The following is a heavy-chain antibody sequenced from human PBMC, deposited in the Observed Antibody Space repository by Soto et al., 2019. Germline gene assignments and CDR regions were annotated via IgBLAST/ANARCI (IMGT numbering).Heavy chain of an antibody. Sequence: ASVKVSCKASGFSFSDYYMHWVRQAPGQGLEWMGIIYPSGGSTRNAQKFQGRVTMTRDTSTSTVYMELSSLRSEDTAVYYCARDFSGPMDYWGRGTLVTVSS. J-gene: IGHJ4*02. CDR2: IYPSGGST. D-gene: IGHD3-10*01. CDR3: ARDFSGPMDY. V-gene: IGHV1-46*01. CDR1: GFSFSDYY.